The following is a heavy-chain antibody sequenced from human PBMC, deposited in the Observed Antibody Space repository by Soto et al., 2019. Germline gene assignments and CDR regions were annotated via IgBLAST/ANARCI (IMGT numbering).Heavy chain of an antibody. D-gene: IGHD3-22*01. CDR2: INAGNGNT. Sequence: ASVKVSCKASGYTFTSYAMHWVRQAPGQRHEWMGWINAGNGNTKYSQKFQGRVTITRDTSASTAYMELSSLRSEDTAVYYCARGSGYYYWDDYWGQGTLVTSPQ. CDR1: GYTFTSYA. J-gene: IGHJ4*02. CDR3: ARGSGYYYWDDY. V-gene: IGHV1-3*01.